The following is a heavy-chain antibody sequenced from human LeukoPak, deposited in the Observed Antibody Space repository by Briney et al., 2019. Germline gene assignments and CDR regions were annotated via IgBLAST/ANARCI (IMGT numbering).Heavy chain of an antibody. J-gene: IGHJ4*02. CDR3: ARIYSNFVSLGF. D-gene: IGHD4-11*01. CDR2: IDTDGSNR. V-gene: IGHV3-74*01. Sequence: QPGGSLRLSCAASGFTFSSYWMHWVRHTPGKGLVWVSRIDTDGSNRNYADSVKGRFTISRDNAKNTLYLEMNSLRAEDTAVYYCARIYSNFVSLGFWGQGTLVTVSS. CDR1: GFTFSSYW.